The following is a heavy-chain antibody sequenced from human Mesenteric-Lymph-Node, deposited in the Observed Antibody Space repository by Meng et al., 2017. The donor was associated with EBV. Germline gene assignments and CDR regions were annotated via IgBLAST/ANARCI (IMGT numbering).Heavy chain of an antibody. CDR1: GFTFSSYA. J-gene: IGHJ4*02. Sequence: EVQLLESGGGLVQSGGSLRFPFAAAGFTFSSYAMSWVRQAPGKGLEWVSAISGSGGSTYYADSVKGRFTISRDNSKNTLYLQMNSLRAEDTAVYYCAKDRPSHSYGSSEYFDYWGQGTRVTVYS. D-gene: IGHD5-18*01. CDR2: ISGSGGST. CDR3: AKDRPSHSYGSSEYFDY. V-gene: IGHV3-23*01.